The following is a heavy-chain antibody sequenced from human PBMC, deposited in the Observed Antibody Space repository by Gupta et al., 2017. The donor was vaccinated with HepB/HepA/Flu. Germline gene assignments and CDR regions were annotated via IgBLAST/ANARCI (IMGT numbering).Heavy chain of an antibody. CDR2: INHSGST. D-gene: IGHD3-22*01. CDR3: ARGLSYYYDSSGYSFDY. V-gene: IGHV4-34*01. CDR1: GGSFSGYY. J-gene: IGHJ4*02. Sequence: QVQLQQWGAGLLKPSETLSLTCAVYGGSFSGYYWSWIRQPPGKGLEWIGEINHSGSTNYNPSLKGRVTISVDTSKNQFSLKLSSVTAADTAVYYCARGLSYYYDSSGYSFDYWGQGTLVTVSS.